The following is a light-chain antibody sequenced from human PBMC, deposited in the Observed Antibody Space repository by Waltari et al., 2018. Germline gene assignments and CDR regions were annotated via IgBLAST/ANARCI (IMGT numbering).Light chain of an antibody. V-gene: IGLV2-23*01. CDR3: CSYAGGRTWV. CDR1: SSDVGPYNL. Sequence: QSALTQPASVSGSPGQSITTSCTGTSSDVGPYNLVSWYQQHPGKAPKLFIYEGSKRPSGVSDRFSGSRSGNTASLTISGLQADDEGYYYCCSYAGGRTWVFGGGTKLTVL. CDR2: EGS. J-gene: IGLJ3*02.